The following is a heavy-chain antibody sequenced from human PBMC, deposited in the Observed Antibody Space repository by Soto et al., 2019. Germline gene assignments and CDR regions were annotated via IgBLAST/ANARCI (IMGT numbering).Heavy chain of an antibody. Sequence: QVQLVQSGAEVKKPGASVKVSCKASGYTFTGYYMHWVRQAPGQGLEWMGWINPNSGGTNYAQKFQGRVTMTRDTSISTAYMGLSRLRSDDTAVYYCARDRRSSSSSGGMYNWFDPWGQGTLVTVSS. CDR1: GYTFTGYY. V-gene: IGHV1-2*02. J-gene: IGHJ5*02. CDR3: ARDRRSSSSSGGMYNWFDP. CDR2: INPNSGGT. D-gene: IGHD6-6*01.